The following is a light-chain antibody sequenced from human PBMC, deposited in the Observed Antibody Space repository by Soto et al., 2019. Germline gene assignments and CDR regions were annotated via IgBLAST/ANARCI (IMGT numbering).Light chain of an antibody. J-gene: IGLJ3*02. CDR3: SSYAANNNLV. CDR1: SSDVGGYNY. CDR2: DVS. Sequence: QSALTQPASVSGSPGQSITISCTGTSSDVGGYNYVSWYQQHPGKAPKLMIYDVSNRPSGVSNRFSGSKSGNTASLTISGLQAEDEADYYCSSYAANNNLVFGGGTKLTVL. V-gene: IGLV2-14*01.